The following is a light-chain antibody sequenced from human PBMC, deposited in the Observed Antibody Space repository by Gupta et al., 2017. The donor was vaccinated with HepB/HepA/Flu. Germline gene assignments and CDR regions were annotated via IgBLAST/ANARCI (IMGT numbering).Light chain of an antibody. Sequence: DIQMTQSPSSVSASVGDRVTITRRASQGTSSWLAWYQQKPGRAPKLLIYSASILQSGVPSRFSGSGSGTDFTLTISSLQPEDFATYYCQQANGFPFTFGPGTTVDIK. CDR2: SAS. CDR3: QQANGFPFT. CDR1: QGTSSW. V-gene: IGKV1-12*01. J-gene: IGKJ3*01.